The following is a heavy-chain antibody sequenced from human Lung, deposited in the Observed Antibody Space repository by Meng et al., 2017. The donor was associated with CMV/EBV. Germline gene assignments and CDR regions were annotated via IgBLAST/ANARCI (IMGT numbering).Heavy chain of an antibody. V-gene: IGHV3-23*01. J-gene: IGHJ5*02. Sequence: ASGFNFSSYAVSWVRKAPGKGLEWVSAISGSGGSTYYADSVKGRFTISRDNSKNTLYLQMNSLRAEDTAVYYCAKGNSGSYYYWFDPWGQGALVTVSS. CDR3: AKGNSGSYYYWFDP. CDR1: GFNFSSYA. D-gene: IGHD1-26*01. CDR2: ISGSGGST.